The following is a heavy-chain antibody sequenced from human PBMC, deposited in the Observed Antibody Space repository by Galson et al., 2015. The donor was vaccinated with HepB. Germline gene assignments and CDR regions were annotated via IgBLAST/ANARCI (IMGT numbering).Heavy chain of an antibody. CDR2: INHSGST. Sequence: SETLSLTCAVYGGSFSGYYWSWIRQPPGKGLEWIGEINHSGSTNYNPSLKSRVTISVDTSKNQFSLKLSSVTAADTAVYYCARGRPNEYSSSPRPPVFDYWGQGTLVTVSS. D-gene: IGHD6-6*01. J-gene: IGHJ4*02. V-gene: IGHV4-34*01. CDR3: ARGRPNEYSSSPRPPVFDY. CDR1: GGSFSGYY.